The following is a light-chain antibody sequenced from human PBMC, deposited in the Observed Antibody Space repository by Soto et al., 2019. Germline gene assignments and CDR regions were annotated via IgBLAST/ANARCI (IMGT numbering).Light chain of an antibody. CDR2: GAS. CDR3: LQDYTYPWT. J-gene: IGKJ1*01. V-gene: IGKV1-6*01. Sequence: KMTQSPSSLSASVGDRVTITCRASQGISNELGWYQQRPGKAPKVLIYGASNLQSGVPSRFSGSASGTDFTLTISSLQPEDFATYYCLQDYTYPWTFGQRTKAAIK. CDR1: QGISNE.